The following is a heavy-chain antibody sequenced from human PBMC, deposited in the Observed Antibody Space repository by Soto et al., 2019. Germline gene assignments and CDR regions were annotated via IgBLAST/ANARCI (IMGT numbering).Heavy chain of an antibody. CDR3: ARGRGLGEAYRGFDP. D-gene: IGHD3-10*01. CDR1: GGTFSDYA. V-gene: IGHV1-69*01. CDR2: SIPTFGTA. J-gene: IGHJ5*02. Sequence: QLQLVQSGAEVKKPGSSVKVSCKASGGTFSDYAINWVRQAPGQGLEWMGGSIPTFGTASYAQKFQGRVTITADESTNTAYMELSNHRSEDTAVYYCARGRGLGEAYRGFDPWGQGTLVTVSS.